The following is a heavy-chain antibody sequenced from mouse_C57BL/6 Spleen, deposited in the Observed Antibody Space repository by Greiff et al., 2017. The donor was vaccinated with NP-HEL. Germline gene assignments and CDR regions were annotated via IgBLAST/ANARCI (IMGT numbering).Heavy chain of an antibody. CDR1: GFNIKDDY. CDR2: IDPENGDT. Sequence: EVKLVESGAELVRPGASVKLSCTASGFNIKDDYMHWVKQRPEQGLEWIGWIDPENGDTEYASKFQGKATITADTSSNTAYLQLSSLTSEDTAVYYCTPTTVVGTPFDYWGQGTTLTVSS. D-gene: IGHD1-1*01. J-gene: IGHJ2*01. CDR3: TPTTVVGTPFDY. V-gene: IGHV14-4*01.